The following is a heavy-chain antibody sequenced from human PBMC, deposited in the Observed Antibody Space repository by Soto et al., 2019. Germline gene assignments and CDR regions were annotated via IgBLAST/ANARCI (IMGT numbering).Heavy chain of an antibody. J-gene: IGHJ6*02. D-gene: IGHD3-3*01. CDR1: GFTFSSYG. CDR2: ISYDGSNK. CDR3: AKDYHFQPADFWSGYYYYYYYGMDV. V-gene: IGHV3-30*18. Sequence: QVQLVESGGGVVQPGRSLRLSCAASGFTFSSYGMHWVRQAPGKGLEWVAVISYDGSNKYYADSVKGRFTISRDNSKNTLYLQMNSLRAEDTAVYYCAKDYHFQPADFWSGYYYYYYYGMDVWGQGTTVTVSS.